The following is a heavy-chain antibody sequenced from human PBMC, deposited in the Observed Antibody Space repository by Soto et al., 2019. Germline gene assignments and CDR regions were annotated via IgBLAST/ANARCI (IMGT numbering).Heavy chain of an antibody. D-gene: IGHD1-1*01. CDR3: ARGDLHTNDAGG. Sequence: QVQLQQWGAGLLKPSETLSLTCAVYGGSFSAYYWSWIRQPPGKGLEWIGEINHSGSTNYNPSLKCRVTISVDTSRNQFSLKLSSVTAVDTAVYYCARGDLHTNDAGGWGQGTLVTVSS. V-gene: IGHV4-34*01. CDR2: INHSGST. J-gene: IGHJ4*02. CDR1: GGSFSAYY.